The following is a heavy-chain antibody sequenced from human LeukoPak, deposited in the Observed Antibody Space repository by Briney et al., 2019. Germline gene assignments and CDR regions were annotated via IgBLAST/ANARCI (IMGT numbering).Heavy chain of an antibody. CDR1: GFIFSDYY. CDR2: ISSSGSII. V-gene: IGHV3-11*01. D-gene: IGHD3-10*01. J-gene: IGHJ4*02. CDR3: VTYYYGSGRYFDY. Sequence: PGGSLRLSCAASGFIFSDYYMSWIRQAPGKGLEWVSYISSSGSIIYYVDSVKGRFTISRDNAKNSLYLQMNSLRAEDTAVYYCVTYYYGSGRYFDYWGQGTLVTVSS.